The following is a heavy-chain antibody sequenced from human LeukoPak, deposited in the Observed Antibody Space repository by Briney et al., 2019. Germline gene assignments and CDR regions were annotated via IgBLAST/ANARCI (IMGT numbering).Heavy chain of an antibody. CDR2: IRYDGSNK. D-gene: IGHD5-18*01. V-gene: IGHV3-30*02. Sequence: GGSLRLSCAASGFTFSSYGMHWVRQAPGKGLEWVAFIRYDGSNKYYADSVKGRFTISRDNSKNTLYLQMNSLRAEDTAVYYCATALGYSYGPERGYYYYSMDVWGQGTTVTVSS. J-gene: IGHJ6*02. CDR1: GFTFSSYG. CDR3: ATALGYSYGPERGYYYYSMDV.